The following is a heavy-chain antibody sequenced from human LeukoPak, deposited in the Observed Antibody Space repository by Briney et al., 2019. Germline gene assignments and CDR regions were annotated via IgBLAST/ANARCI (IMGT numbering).Heavy chain of an antibody. CDR1: GFTFSSYE. J-gene: IGHJ1*01. CDR3: ARDLEHYYDSSGYYYRAECFQH. V-gene: IGHV3-48*03. D-gene: IGHD3-22*01. Sequence: GGSLRLSCAASGFTFSSYEMNWVRQAPGKGLEWVSYISSSGSTIYYADSVKGRFTISRDNAKNSLYLQMNSLRAEDTAVYYCARDLEHYYDSSGYYYRAECFQHWGQGTLVTVSS. CDR2: ISSSGSTI.